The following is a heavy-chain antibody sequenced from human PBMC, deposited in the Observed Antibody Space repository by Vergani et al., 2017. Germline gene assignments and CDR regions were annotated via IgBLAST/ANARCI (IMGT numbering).Heavy chain of an antibody. CDR2: INHSGST. Sequence: QVQLQESGPGLVKPSETLSLTCAVYGGSFSGYYWSWIRQPPGKGLEWIGEINHSGSTNYNPSLKSRVTISVDTSKNQFSLKLGSVTAADTAVYYCARVGGKLGYYYYYYMDVWGKGTTVTVSS. D-gene: IGHD3-16*01. CDR3: ARVGGKLGYYYYYYMDV. V-gene: IGHV4-34*01. J-gene: IGHJ6*03. CDR1: GGSFSGYY.